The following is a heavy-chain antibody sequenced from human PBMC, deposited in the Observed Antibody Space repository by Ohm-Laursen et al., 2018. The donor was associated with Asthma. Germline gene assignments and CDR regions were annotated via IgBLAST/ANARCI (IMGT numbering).Heavy chain of an antibody. CDR3: AKVGSGSYWGYYFDY. Sequence: SLRLSCAASGYTFSRYSIHWIRQAPGKGLEWVSAISGSGGSTYYADSVKGRFTISRDNSKNTLYLQMNSLRAEDTAVYYCAKVGSGSYWGYYFDYWGQGTLVTVSS. V-gene: IGHV3-23*01. CDR1: GYTFSRYS. D-gene: IGHD1-26*01. CDR2: ISGSGGST. J-gene: IGHJ4*02.